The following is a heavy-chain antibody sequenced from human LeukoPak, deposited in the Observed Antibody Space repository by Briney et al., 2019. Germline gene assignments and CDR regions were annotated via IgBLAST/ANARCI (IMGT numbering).Heavy chain of an antibody. D-gene: IGHD2-15*01. CDR2: ISPNGVIT. J-gene: IGHJ4*02. V-gene: IGHV3-23*01. CDR1: GFTFSSHG. Sequence: PGGTLRLSCAASGFTFSSHGMNWVRQAPGKGLEWVSGISPNGVITYYADSVKGRFTISRDNAKNSLYLQMNSLRAEDTAVYYCAREGGTGGYFDYWGQGTLVTVSS. CDR3: AREGGTGGYFDY.